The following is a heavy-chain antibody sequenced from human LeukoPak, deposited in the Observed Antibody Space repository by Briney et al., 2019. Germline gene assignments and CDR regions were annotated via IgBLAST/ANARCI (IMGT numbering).Heavy chain of an antibody. CDR2: INPNSGGT. CDR3: ARSPSWSSSWYDY. V-gene: IGHV1-2*02. CDR1: GYTFTGYY. Sequence: GASVKVSCKASGYTFTGYYMHWARQAPGQGLEWMGWINPNSGGTNYAQKFQGRVTMTRDTSISTAYMVLSRLRSDDTAVYYCARSPSWSSSWYDYWGQGTLVTVSS. J-gene: IGHJ4*02. D-gene: IGHD6-13*01.